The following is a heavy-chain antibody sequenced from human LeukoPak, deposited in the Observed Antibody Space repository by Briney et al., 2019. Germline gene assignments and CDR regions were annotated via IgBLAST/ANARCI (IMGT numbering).Heavy chain of an antibody. CDR3: ARDSHDDYGDYVWFDP. D-gene: IGHD4-17*01. Sequence: ASVKVSCKASGYTFTGYYMHWVRQAPGQGLEWMGRIKPNSGGTNYAQKFQGRVTMTRDTSISTAYMELSRLRSDDTAVYYCARDSHDDYGDYVWFDPWGQGTLVTVSS. J-gene: IGHJ5*02. V-gene: IGHV1-2*06. CDR2: IKPNSGGT. CDR1: GYTFTGYY.